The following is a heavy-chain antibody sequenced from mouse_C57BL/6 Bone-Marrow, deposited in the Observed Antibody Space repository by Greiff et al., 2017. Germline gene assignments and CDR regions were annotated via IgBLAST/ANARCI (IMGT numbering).Heavy chain of an antibody. J-gene: IGHJ3*01. V-gene: IGHV5-6*01. CDR1: GFTFSSYG. CDR3: ARVFAY. Sequence: EVQGVESGGDLVKPGGSLKLSCEASGFTFSSYGMSWVRQTPDKRLEWVATISSGGSYTYYPDSVKGRFTISRDKAKNTLYLQMSSLKSEDTAMYYCARVFAYWGQGTLVTVSA. CDR2: ISSGGSYT.